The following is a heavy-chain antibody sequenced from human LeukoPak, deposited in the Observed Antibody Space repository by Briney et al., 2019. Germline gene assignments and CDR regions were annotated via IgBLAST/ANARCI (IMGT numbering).Heavy chain of an antibody. CDR1: GFTFSSYS. V-gene: IGHV3-21*01. CDR2: ISSSSSYI. CDR3: ASQASARFDY. J-gene: IGHJ4*02. Sequence: PGGSLRLSCAASGFTFSSYSMNWVRQAPGKGLEWVSSISSSSSYIYYADSVKGRFTISRDNAKNSLFLQMNSLRVEDTAVYYCASQASARFDYWGQGTLVTVSS. D-gene: IGHD6-25*01.